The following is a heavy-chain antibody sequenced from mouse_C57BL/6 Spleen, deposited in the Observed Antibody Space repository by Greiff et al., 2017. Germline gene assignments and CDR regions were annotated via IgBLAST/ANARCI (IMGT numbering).Heavy chain of an antibody. CDR3: ARRGTAQATRDY. CDR2: IYPGDGDT. J-gene: IGHJ2*01. Sequence: QVQLQQSGAELVKPGASVKISCKASGYAFSSYWMNWVKQRPGKGLEWIGQIYPGDGDTNYNGKFKGKATLTADKSSSTAYMQLSSLTSEDSAVYFCARRGTAQATRDYWGQGTTLTVSS. V-gene: IGHV1-80*01. D-gene: IGHD3-2*02. CDR1: GYAFSSYW.